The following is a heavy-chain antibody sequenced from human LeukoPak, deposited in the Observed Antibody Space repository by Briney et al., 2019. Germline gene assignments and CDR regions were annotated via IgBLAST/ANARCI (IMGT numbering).Heavy chain of an antibody. Sequence: PGGSLRLSCSTSGFTFSNYAMTWVRQAPGMGLEWVSAFTGSGGSTYYADSVKGRFTISRDNSKNTLYLQMNSLRAEDTAVYYCAKDVYSRSSGGFDYWGQGTLVTVSS. D-gene: IGHD6-6*01. CDR2: FTGSGGST. J-gene: IGHJ4*02. CDR3: AKDVYSRSSGGFDY. V-gene: IGHV3-23*01. CDR1: GFTFSNYA.